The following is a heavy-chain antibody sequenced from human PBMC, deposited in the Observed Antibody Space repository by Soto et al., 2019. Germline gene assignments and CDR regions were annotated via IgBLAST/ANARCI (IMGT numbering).Heavy chain of an antibody. Sequence: SETLCLTCTVAGGSISSYCWSWIRQPTGKGLEWIGYIYDTGSTNYNPSLKSRVTISVDTSKNQFSLKLSSVTAADTAVYYCARTLYSYGPRFDYGGQGTLVTVSS. CDR3: ARTLYSYGPRFDY. CDR1: GGSISSYC. V-gene: IGHV4-59*01. D-gene: IGHD5-18*01. J-gene: IGHJ4*02. CDR2: IYDTGST.